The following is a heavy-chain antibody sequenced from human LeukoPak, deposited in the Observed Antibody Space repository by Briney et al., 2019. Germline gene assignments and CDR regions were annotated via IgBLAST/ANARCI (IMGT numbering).Heavy chain of an antibody. J-gene: IGHJ4*02. CDR1: GVSFNDYY. CDR3: TRMTTGHDY. V-gene: IGHV4-34*01. CDR2: INHSGYT. Sequence: SETLSLTCAVSGVSFNDYYWSWVRQTAGKGLEWIGEINHSGYTNDSPSLKSRVTISIDTSRKQFSLNLRSVTVADTGIYYCTRMTTGHDYWGQGTLVTVSS. D-gene: IGHD4-17*01.